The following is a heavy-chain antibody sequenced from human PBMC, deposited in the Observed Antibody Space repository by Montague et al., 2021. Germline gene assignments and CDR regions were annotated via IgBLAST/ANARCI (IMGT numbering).Heavy chain of an antibody. CDR1: GDSVSSTTTA. CDR2: TYYRSRWYF. D-gene: IGHD2-8*01. CDR3: ARDHGLINAWAY. V-gene: IGHV6-1*01. J-gene: IGHJ4*02. Sequence: CAISGDSVSSTTTAWHWIRQSPSRGLEWLGRTYYRSRWYFDYAPSVKSRITIQPDTATNQFSLQDNSVTPEDTAVYFCARDHGLINAWAYWGQGTLVTVSS.